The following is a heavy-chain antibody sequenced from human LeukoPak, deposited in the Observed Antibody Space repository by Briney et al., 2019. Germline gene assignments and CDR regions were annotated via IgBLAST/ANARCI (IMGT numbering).Heavy chain of an antibody. V-gene: IGHV3-64*01. D-gene: IGHD3-22*01. CDR3: ARGNGWIITL. J-gene: IGHJ4*02. CDR1: GFTFSSYA. Sequence: GGSLRLSCAASGFTFSSYAMHWVRQAPGKGLEYVSAISSNGGSTYYANSVKGRFTISRDNAKNSLYLQMNSLRAEDTAVYYCARGNGWIITLWGQGTLVTVSS. CDR2: ISSNGGST.